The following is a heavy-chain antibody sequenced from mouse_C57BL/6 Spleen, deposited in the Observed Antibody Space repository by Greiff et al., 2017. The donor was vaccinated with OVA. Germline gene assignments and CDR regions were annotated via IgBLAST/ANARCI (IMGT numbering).Heavy chain of an antibody. Sequence: QVTLKESGPGILQPSQTLSLTCSFSGFSLSTFGMGVGWIRQPSGKGLEWLAHIWWDDDKYYNPALKSRLTISKDTSKNQVFLKIANVDTADTATYYCARIHYYYGSSPYCFDYWGQGTTLTVSS. CDR1: GFSLSTFGMG. V-gene: IGHV8-8*01. CDR3: ARIHYYYGSSPYCFDY. CDR2: IWWDDDK. J-gene: IGHJ2*01. D-gene: IGHD1-1*01.